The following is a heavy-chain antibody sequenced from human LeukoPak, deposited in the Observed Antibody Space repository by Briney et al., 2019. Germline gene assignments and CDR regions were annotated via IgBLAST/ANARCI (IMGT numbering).Heavy chain of an antibody. J-gene: IGHJ4*02. CDR3: ASLKVGATDY. CDR2: INHSGST. V-gene: IGHV4-34*01. Sequence: SETLSLTCAVYGGSFSGYYWSWIRQPPGKGLEWIGEINHSGSTNYNPSLKGRVTISVDTSKNQFSLKLSSVTAADTAVYYCASLKVGATDYWGQGTLVTVSS. CDR1: GGSFSGYY. D-gene: IGHD1-26*01.